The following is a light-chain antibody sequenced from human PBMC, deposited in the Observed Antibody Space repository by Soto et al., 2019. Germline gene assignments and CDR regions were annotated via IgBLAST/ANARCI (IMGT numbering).Light chain of an antibody. J-gene: IGKJ5*01. CDR2: DVS. CDR1: QDIRGA. CDR3: QQFNSYPIT. V-gene: IGKV1-13*02. Sequence: AIQVTQSPSSLSASVGDRVTITCRASQDIRGALAWYQQKPGKAPRLLIFDVSTLETGVPSRFSGGGSGTEFTLTISSLQPEDFGTYYCQQFNSYPITFCHGTRLEIK.